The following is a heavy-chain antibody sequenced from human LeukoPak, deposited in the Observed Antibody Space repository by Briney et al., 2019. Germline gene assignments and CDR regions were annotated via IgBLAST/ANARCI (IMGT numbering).Heavy chain of an antibody. CDR2: INSDGSST. CDR3: AREWCITVAGTGGLYYYYYYMDV. CDR1: GFTFSSYW. D-gene: IGHD6-19*01. Sequence: GGSLRLSCAASGFTFSSYWMHWVRQAPGKGLVWVSRINSDGSSTSYADSVKGRFTISRDNAKNTLYLQMNSLRAEDTAVYYFAREWCITVAGTGGLYYYYYYMDVWGKGTTVTISS. J-gene: IGHJ6*03. V-gene: IGHV3-74*01.